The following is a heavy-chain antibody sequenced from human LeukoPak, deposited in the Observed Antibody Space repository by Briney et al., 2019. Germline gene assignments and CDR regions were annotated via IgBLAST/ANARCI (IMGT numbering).Heavy chain of an antibody. D-gene: IGHD6-19*01. J-gene: IGHJ4*02. V-gene: IGHV3-23*01. CDR3: AKEQQWLVRSFDY. CDR1: GFIFSSYA. CDR2: IHSRGSTT. Sequence: GGSLRLSCAASGFIFSSYAMIWVRQAPGKGLEWVSTIHSRGSTTYYADSVKGRFAISRDNSKNTVYLQMNSLRAEDTAVYYCAKEQQWLVRSFDYWGQGTLVTVSS.